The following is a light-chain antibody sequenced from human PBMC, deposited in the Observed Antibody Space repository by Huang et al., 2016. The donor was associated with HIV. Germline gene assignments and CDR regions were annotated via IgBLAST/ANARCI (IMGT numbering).Light chain of an antibody. V-gene: IGKV1-39*01. Sequence: DIQMTQSPSFLSASVGDRFTITCRASQSISTYLNWYQQKPGKAPKLLIYAASSLKSGVPSRFSGSGSGTDFTLTISSLQPEDFATYYCQQSYSTPQTFGQGTKLEIK. J-gene: IGKJ2*01. CDR2: AAS. CDR3: QQSYSTPQT. CDR1: QSISTY.